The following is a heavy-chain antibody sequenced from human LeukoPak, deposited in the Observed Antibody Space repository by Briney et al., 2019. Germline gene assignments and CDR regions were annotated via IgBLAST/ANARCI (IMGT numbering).Heavy chain of an antibody. CDR3: AKPLYSSGWYPGFDP. CDR2: ISGSGGST. CDR1: GFTFSSYA. Sequence: GGSLRLSCAASGFTFSSYAMSWVRQAPGKGLEWVSAISGSGGSTYYVDSVKGRFTISRDNSKNTLYLQMNSLRAEDTAVYYCAKPLYSSGWYPGFDPWGQGTLVTVSS. D-gene: IGHD6-19*01. J-gene: IGHJ5*02. V-gene: IGHV3-23*01.